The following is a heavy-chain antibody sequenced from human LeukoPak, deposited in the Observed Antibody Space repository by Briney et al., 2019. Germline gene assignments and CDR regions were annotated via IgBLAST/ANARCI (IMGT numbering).Heavy chain of an antibody. J-gene: IGHJ4*02. D-gene: IGHD1-14*01. Sequence: GGSLRLSCSASGFTFSIYSMNWVRQAPGKGLEWVSYIISSGGTTQYADSVKGRFTISRDNDKNSLSLQMRSLRVEDTAIYYCARDRNWAFENWGQGILVTVSS. V-gene: IGHV3-48*01. CDR2: IISSGGTT. CDR1: GFTFSIYS. CDR3: ARDRNWAFEN.